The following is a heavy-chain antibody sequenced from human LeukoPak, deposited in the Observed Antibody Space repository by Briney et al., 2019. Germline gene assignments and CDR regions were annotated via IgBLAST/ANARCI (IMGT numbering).Heavy chain of an antibody. Sequence: PGGSLRLSCAASGFTVSSYYMSWVRQAPGKGLEWVSLLYSGGRTYYVDSVKGRFTISRDNSKNELYLQMNSLRAEDTAVYYCARGGWGYYDSSGYSGDPFDIWGQGTMVTVSS. D-gene: IGHD3-22*01. CDR3: ARGGWGYYDSSGYSGDPFDI. J-gene: IGHJ3*02. CDR2: LYSGGRT. CDR1: GFTVSSYY. V-gene: IGHV3-53*01.